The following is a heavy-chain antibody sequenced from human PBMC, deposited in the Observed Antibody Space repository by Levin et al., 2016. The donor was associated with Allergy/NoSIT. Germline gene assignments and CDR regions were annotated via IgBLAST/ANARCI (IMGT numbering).Heavy chain of an antibody. Sequence: WIRQPPGKGLEWVGVILYDGSNKYYADSVKGRFTISRDNSKNTLYLQMNSLRAEDTALYYCATYQLTEYSSSWEFDYWGQGSLVTVSS. J-gene: IGHJ4*02. D-gene: IGHD6-13*01. CDR2: ILYDGSNK. V-gene: IGHV3-30*04. CDR3: ATYQLTEYSSSWEFDY.